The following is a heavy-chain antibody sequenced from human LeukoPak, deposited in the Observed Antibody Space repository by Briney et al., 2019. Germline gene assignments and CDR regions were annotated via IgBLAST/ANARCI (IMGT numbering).Heavy chain of an antibody. V-gene: IGHV3-33*01. CDR2: IWYDGSKE. J-gene: IGHJ4*02. D-gene: IGHD5-18*01. Sequence: PGGSLRLSCAASGFTFSNYGMHWVRQAPGKGLEWVALIWYDGSKEYYADSVKGRFTISRDNAKNSLYLQMNSLRAEDTAVYYCARAYSYGNDYWGQGTLVTVSS. CDR3: ARAYSYGNDY. CDR1: GFTFSNYG.